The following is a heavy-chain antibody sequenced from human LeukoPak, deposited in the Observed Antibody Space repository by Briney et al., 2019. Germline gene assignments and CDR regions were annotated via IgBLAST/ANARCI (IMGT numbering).Heavy chain of an antibody. Sequence: GGSLRLSCAASGFTFSSYAMHWVRQAPGKGLEWVAVISYDGSNKYYADSVKGRFTISRDNSKSTLYLQMNSLRAEDTAVYYCARGTVRKQPLGYWGQGTLVTVSS. D-gene: IGHD5-18*01. V-gene: IGHV3-30-3*01. CDR1: GFTFSSYA. J-gene: IGHJ4*02. CDR2: ISYDGSNK. CDR3: ARGTVRKQPLGY.